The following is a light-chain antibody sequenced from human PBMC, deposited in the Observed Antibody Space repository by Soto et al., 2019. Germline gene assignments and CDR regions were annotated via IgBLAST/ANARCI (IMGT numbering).Light chain of an antibody. CDR2: GAS. CDR1: QSVSSDS. CDR3: QQYGSSPQT. Sequence: EIVLTQSPGTLSLSPGERATLSCRASQSVSSDSLAWYQHKLGRAPRLLIYGASTRATGIPDRFSGSGSGTDFTLTISRLEPEDFAVFYCQQYGSSPQTFGQGTKVDIK. J-gene: IGKJ1*01. V-gene: IGKV3-20*01.